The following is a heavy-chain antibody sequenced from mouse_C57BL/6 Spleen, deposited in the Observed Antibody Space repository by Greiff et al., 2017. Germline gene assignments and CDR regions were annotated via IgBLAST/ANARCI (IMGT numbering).Heavy chain of an antibody. D-gene: IGHD1-1*01. J-gene: IGHJ1*03. CDR2: IYPGDGDT. Sequence: QVQLQQSGAELVKPGASVKISCKASGYAFSSYWMNWVKQRPGKGLEWIGQIYPGDGDTNYNGKFKGKATLTADKSSSTAYMQLSSLTSEDSAVYFCATATVVRGYFDVWGTGTTVTVSS. CDR3: ATATVVRGYFDV. CDR1: GYAFSSYW. V-gene: IGHV1-80*01.